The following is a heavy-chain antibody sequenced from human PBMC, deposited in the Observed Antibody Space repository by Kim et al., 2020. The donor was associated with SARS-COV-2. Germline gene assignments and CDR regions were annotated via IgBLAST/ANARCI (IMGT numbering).Heavy chain of an antibody. CDR2: MWHDGINK. J-gene: IGHJ6*01. CDR3: AKDARPHGEYYYYGLDV. CDR1: GFSVSTYG. D-gene: IGHD3-3*01. V-gene: IGHV3-33*06. Sequence: GGSLRLSCAASGFSVSTYGLHWVRQAPGKGLEWVAVMWHDGINKYYADSVKGRVTLSRDNSKNTVYLDMVSLGAEDTALYYCAKDARPHGEYYYYGLDV.